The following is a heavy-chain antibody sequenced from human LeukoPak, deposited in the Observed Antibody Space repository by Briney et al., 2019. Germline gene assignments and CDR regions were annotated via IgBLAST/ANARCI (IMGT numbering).Heavy chain of an antibody. J-gene: IGHJ6*02. CDR3: AKDPDFGGYYYGMDV. D-gene: IGHD3-3*01. Sequence: GGSLRLSCAASGFTFSSYAMLWVRQAPGKGLEWVAVISYDGSNKYYADSVKGRFTISRDNSKNTLYLQMNSLRAEDTAVYLCAKDPDFGGYYYGMDVWGQGTTVTVSS. CDR1: GFTFSSYA. CDR2: ISYDGSNK. V-gene: IGHV3-30-3*01.